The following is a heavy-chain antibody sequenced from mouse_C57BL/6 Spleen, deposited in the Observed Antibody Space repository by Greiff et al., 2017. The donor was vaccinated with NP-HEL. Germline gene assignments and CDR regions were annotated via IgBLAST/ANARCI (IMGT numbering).Heavy chain of an antibody. CDR1: GYTFTSYW. Sequence: QVQLKQPGAELVKPGASVKMSCKASGYTFTSYWITWVKQRPGQGLEWIGDIYPGSGSTNYNEKFKSKATLTVDTSSSTAYMQLSSLTSEDSAVYYCARWRGYYPYYYAMDYWGQGTSVTVSS. CDR2: IYPGSGST. V-gene: IGHV1-55*01. D-gene: IGHD2-3*01. J-gene: IGHJ4*01. CDR3: ARWRGYYPYYYAMDY.